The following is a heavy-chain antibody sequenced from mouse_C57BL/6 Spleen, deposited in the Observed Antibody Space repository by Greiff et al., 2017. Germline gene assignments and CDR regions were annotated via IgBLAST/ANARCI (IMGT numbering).Heavy chain of an antibody. CDR1: GYTFTSYW. V-gene: IGHV1-55*01. CDR3: ARRGPHGYGGRDLSTDFDV. D-gene: IGHD2-2*01. J-gene: IGHJ1*03. CDR2: IYPGSGST. Sequence: QVQLQQPGAELVKPGASVKMSCKASGYTFTSYWITWVKQRPGQGLEWIGDIYPGSGSTNYNEKFKSKATLTVDTSSSTAYMQLSSLTSEDSAVYYCARRGPHGYGGRDLSTDFDVWGTGATVTVSS.